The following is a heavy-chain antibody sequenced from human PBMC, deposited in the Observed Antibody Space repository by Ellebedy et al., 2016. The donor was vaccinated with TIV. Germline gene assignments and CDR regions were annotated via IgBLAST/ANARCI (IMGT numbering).Heavy chain of an antibody. CDR3: ARAQREDNYYLPYWYFDL. D-gene: IGHD2/OR15-2a*01. J-gene: IGHJ2*01. V-gene: IGHV4-4*02. CDR2: IFHGGTT. Sequence: SETLSLTCAVSGGSIPSRNWWNWVRQPPGKGLEWIGEIFHGGTTNYNPSFKSRVTISVDKSKNQFSLHLSSVTAADTAIYFCARAQREDNYYLPYWYFDLWGRGTLVTVSS. CDR1: GGSIPSRNW.